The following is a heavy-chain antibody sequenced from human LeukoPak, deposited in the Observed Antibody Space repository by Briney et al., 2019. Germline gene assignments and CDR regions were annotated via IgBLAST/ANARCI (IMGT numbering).Heavy chain of an antibody. J-gene: IGHJ4*02. Sequence: ASVKVSCKASGYTFTSYYMHWVRQAPGQGLEWMGIINPSGGSTSYAQKFQGRVTMTRDTSTSTVYMELSSLRSEVTAVYYCARGAYYYDSSGYYYEPYYFDYWGQGTLVTVSS. V-gene: IGHV1-46*01. CDR1: GYTFTSYY. D-gene: IGHD3-22*01. CDR2: INPSGGST. CDR3: ARGAYYYDSSGYYYEPYYFDY.